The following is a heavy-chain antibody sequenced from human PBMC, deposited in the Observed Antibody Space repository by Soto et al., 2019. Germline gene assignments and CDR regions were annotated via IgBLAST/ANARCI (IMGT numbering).Heavy chain of an antibody. J-gene: IGHJ4*02. CDR1: GYTFTSYA. Sequence: GASVKVSCKASGYTFTSYAMHWVRQAPGQRLEWMGWINAGNGNTKYSQKFQGRVTITRDTSASTAYMELSSLRSEDTAVYYCARAPPPYCSSTSCSFDYWGQGTLVTVSS. V-gene: IGHV1-3*01. CDR3: ARAPPPYCSSTSCSFDY. CDR2: INAGNGNT. D-gene: IGHD2-2*01.